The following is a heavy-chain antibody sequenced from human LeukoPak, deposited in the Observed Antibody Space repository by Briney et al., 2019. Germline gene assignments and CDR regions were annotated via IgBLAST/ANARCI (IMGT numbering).Heavy chain of an antibody. J-gene: IGHJ4*02. V-gene: IGHV4-59*12. CDR2: IVHTGST. CDR1: GGSISSYY. CDR3: AKDINWGLGY. Sequence: SETLSLTCTVSGGSISSYYWSWIRQPPGKGLEWIGEIVHTGSTKYNPSLENRVTISLDKSKNQFSLKLNSVTAADTAVYYCAKDINWGLGYWGQGTLVTVSS. D-gene: IGHD7-27*01.